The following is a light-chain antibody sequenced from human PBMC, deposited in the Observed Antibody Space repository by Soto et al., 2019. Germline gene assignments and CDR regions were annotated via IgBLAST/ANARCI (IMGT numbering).Light chain of an antibody. Sequence: QSVLTQPASVSGSPGQSITISCTGTSSDVGGYNYVSWYQQHPAKAPKLLIYDVSTRPSGVSNRFSGSKSGNTASLTISGLQAEDEADYYCSSYTSSNTVVFGGGTKLTVL. J-gene: IGLJ2*01. CDR3: SSYTSSNTVV. V-gene: IGLV2-14*01. CDR2: DVS. CDR1: SSDVGGYNY.